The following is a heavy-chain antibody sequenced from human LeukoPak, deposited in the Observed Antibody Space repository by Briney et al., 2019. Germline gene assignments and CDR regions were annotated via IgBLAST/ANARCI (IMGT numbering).Heavy chain of an antibody. CDR1: GYTFTSYD. Sequence: GASVKVSCKASGYTFTSYDINWVRQATGQGLEWVGWMNPNSGNTGYAQEFQGRVTITRNTSISTAYMELSSLRSEDTAVYYCARVSLLWFGELFSRPFDYWGQGTLVTVSS. J-gene: IGHJ4*02. CDR2: MNPNSGNT. CDR3: ARVSLLWFGELFSRPFDY. D-gene: IGHD3-10*01. V-gene: IGHV1-8*03.